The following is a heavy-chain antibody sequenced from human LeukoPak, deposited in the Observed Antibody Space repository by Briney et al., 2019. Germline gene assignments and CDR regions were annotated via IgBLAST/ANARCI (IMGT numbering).Heavy chain of an antibody. CDR3: VGFNYGDYPGDY. Sequence: AAGSLRLSCAASGFTFSTYWMHWVRQAPGKGLVWVSRINSDGSITSYADSVKGRFTISRDNAKKTLYLQMNSLRAEDTAVYYCVGFNYGDYPGDYWGQGTLVTVSS. J-gene: IGHJ4*02. CDR2: INSDGSIT. D-gene: IGHD4-17*01. V-gene: IGHV3-74*01. CDR1: GFTFSTYW.